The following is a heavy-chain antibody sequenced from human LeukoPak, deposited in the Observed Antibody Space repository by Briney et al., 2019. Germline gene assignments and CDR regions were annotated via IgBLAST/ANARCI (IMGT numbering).Heavy chain of an antibody. CDR3: ARTGGDLSWFYFDY. CDR2: INPNSGGT. CDR1: GYTFTGYH. J-gene: IGHJ4*02. Sequence: ASVKVSCKASGYTFTGYHMHWVRQAPGQGLEWMGWINPNSGGTNYAQKFQGRVTMTRDTSISTAYMELSRLRSDDTAVYYCARTGGDLSWFYFDYWGQGTLVTVSS. V-gene: IGHV1-2*02. D-gene: IGHD2-21*02.